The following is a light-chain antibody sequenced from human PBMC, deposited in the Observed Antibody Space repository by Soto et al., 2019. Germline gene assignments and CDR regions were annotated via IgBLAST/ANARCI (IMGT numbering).Light chain of an antibody. CDR2: AAS. V-gene: IGKV1-27*01. CDR3: QKYNSDPWT. J-gene: IGKJ1*01. Sequence: DIQMTQSPSSLSASVGDRVTITCRASQGISNYLAWYQQKPGQVPKLLIYAASTLQSGVPSRFSGSASGTDFTLTISSLQSEDVATYYCQKYNSDPWTFGQGTKVEIK. CDR1: QGISNY.